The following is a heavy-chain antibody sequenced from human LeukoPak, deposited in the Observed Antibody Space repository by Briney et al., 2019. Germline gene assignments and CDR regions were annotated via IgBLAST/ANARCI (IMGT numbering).Heavy chain of an antibody. D-gene: IGHD3-10*01. Sequence: PSETLSLTCTVSGGSISSYYWSWIRQPPGKGLEWIGYIYYSGSTNYNPSLKSRVTTSVDTSKNQFSLKLSSVTAADTAVYYCARGGFGELFPIDYWGQGTLVTVSS. J-gene: IGHJ4*02. CDR2: IYYSGST. V-gene: IGHV4-59*01. CDR1: GGSISSYY. CDR3: ARGGFGELFPIDY.